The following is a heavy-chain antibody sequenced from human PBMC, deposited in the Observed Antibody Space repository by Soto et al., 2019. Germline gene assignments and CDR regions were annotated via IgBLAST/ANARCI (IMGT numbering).Heavy chain of an antibody. CDR1: GYTFTSYD. D-gene: IGHD3-3*01. J-gene: IGHJ5*02. CDR3: ARAKYDFWSTSRIGWFDP. Sequence: QVQLVQSGAEVKKPGASVKVSCKASGYTFTSYDINWVRQATGQGLEWMGWMNPNSGNSGYAQKFQGRVTMTRNTSISTAYMELSSLRSEDTAVYYCARAKYDFWSTSRIGWFDPWGQGTLVTVSS. V-gene: IGHV1-8*01. CDR2: MNPNSGNS.